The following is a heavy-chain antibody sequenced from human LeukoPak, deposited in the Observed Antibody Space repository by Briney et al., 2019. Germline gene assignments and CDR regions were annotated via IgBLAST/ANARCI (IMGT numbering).Heavy chain of an antibody. J-gene: IGHJ6*03. CDR2: ISGSGGHT. Sequence: GASLILSCEAPRITFSSHAMSWVRQAPGKGLQWVSLISGSGGHTYYGDSVKGRFTISRDNSKNTVYLQMSSLRAEDTAIYYCAKGGVATMRDGYNYYYYYMEVWGRGTTVTVSS. D-gene: IGHD5-24*01. V-gene: IGHV3-23*01. CDR3: AKGGVATMRDGYNYYYYYMEV. CDR1: RITFSSHA.